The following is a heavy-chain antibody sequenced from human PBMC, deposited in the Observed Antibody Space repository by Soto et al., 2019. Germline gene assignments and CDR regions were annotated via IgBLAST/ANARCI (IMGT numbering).Heavy chain of an antibody. J-gene: IGHJ4*02. Sequence: QVQLVQSGAEVKKPGSSVKVSCTASGDTFSRYTISWVRQAPGQGPEWMGRTIPMLSMANYALKFQGRVGITADKSTSTVYMVLGYLRSEDTAVYYCATNYGSGSAPFDHWAQGTLVTVAS. CDR2: TIPMLSMA. D-gene: IGHD3-10*01. V-gene: IGHV1-69*02. CDR1: GDTFSRYT. CDR3: ATNYGSGSAPFDH.